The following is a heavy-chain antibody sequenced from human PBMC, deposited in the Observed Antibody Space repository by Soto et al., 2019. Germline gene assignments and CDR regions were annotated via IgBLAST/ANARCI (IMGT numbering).Heavy chain of an antibody. CDR1: GFTVSSNY. CDR3: ARDLRGSGWYYFDY. J-gene: IGHJ4*02. Sequence: GGSLRLSCAASGFTVSSNYMSWVRQAPGKGLEWVSVIYSGGSTYYADSVKGRFTISRHNSKNTLYLQMNSLRAEDTAVYYCARDLRGSGWYYFDYWGQGTLVTVSS. CDR2: IYSGGST. V-gene: IGHV3-53*04. D-gene: IGHD6-19*01.